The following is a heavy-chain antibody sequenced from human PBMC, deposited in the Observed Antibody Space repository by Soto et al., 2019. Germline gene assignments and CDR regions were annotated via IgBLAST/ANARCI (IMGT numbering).Heavy chain of an antibody. Sequence: GGSVRLSCAASGFTFSNAWMSWVRQAPGKGLEWVGRIKSKTDGGTTDYAAPVKGRFTISRDDSKNTLYLQMNSLKTEDTAVYYCTTLLTTVTTFDYWGQGTLVTVSS. V-gene: IGHV3-15*01. CDR2: IKSKTDGGTT. J-gene: IGHJ4*02. D-gene: IGHD4-4*01. CDR1: GFTFSNAW. CDR3: TTLLTTVTTFDY.